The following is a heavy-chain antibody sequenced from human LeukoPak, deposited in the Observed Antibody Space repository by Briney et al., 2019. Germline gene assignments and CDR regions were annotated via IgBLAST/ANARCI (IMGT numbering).Heavy chain of an antibody. CDR2: INSDGSST. J-gene: IGHJ6*03. V-gene: IGHV3-74*01. Sequence: PGGSLRLSCAASGFTFSSYWMHWVRQAPGKGLVWVSRINSDGSSTSYADSVKGRFTISRDNAKNTLYLQMSSLRAEDTAVYYCAREGAYYDSSGYYYYYYYMDVWGKGTTVTVSS. CDR3: AREGAYYDSSGYYYYYYYMDV. CDR1: GFTFSSYW. D-gene: IGHD3-22*01.